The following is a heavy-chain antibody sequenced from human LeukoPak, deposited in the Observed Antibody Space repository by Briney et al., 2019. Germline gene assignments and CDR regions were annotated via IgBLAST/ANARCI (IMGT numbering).Heavy chain of an antibody. V-gene: IGHV1-18*01. CDR2: IRAYNDNT. Sequence: ASVKVSCKASGYTFTNYGISWVRQAPGQGLEWMGWIRAYNDNTNYAQKLQGRVTMTTDTSTSTAYMELRGLRSDDTAVYYCARGYCSSTSCYTPTTWFDPWGQGTLVTVSS. CDR1: GYTFTNYG. CDR3: ARGYCSSTSCYTPTTWFDP. J-gene: IGHJ5*02. D-gene: IGHD2-2*02.